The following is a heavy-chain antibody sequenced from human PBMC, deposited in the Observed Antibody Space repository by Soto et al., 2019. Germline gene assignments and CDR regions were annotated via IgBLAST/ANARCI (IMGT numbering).Heavy chain of an antibody. CDR1: SGSISSTIYS. D-gene: IGHD6-13*01. J-gene: IGHJ4*02. CDR3: ASYKVAAANDY. Sequence: SETLSLTCTVSSGSISSTIYSWDWIRQPPGKGLEWIGSIFYSGSTYYNPSLKSRVTISVDTSKNSLYLQMNSLRAEDTAVYYCASYKVAAANDYWGQGTLVTVSS. V-gene: IGHV4-39*01. CDR2: IFYSGST.